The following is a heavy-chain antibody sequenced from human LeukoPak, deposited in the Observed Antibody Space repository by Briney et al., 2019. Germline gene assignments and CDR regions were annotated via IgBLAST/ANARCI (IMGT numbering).Heavy chain of an antibody. CDR2: IYYSGST. Sequence: SQTLSLTCTVSGGSISSGDYYWSWIRQPPGKGLEWIGYIYYSGSTYYNPSLKSRVTISVDTSKNQFSLKLSTVTAADTAVYYCARVVPDYYGSGIYYNVYFDYWGQGTLVTVFS. J-gene: IGHJ4*02. CDR3: ARVVPDYYGSGIYYNVYFDY. CDR1: GGSISSGDYY. V-gene: IGHV4-30-4*01. D-gene: IGHD3-10*01.